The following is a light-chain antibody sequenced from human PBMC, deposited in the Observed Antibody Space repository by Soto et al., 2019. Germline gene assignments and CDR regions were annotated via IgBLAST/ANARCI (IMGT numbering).Light chain of an antibody. V-gene: IGLV1-40*01. Sequence: QSALTQPPSLSGAPGKRFTISCTGSSSNIGAGFDVHWYQQLPGEAPKLLIYGNTNRPSGVPDRFSGSKSGTSASLAITGLQVEDAADYYCQSFDSSLSGYVFGTGTKIHVL. CDR3: QSFDSSLSGYV. CDR1: SSNIGAGFD. J-gene: IGLJ1*01. CDR2: GNT.